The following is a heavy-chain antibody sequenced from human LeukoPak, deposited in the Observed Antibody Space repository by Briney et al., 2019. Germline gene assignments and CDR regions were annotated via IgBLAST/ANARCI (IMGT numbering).Heavy chain of an antibody. V-gene: IGHV3-11*06. CDR2: ISSSSSYT. CDR3: ARGSGSFSGGFDY. Sequence: GGSLRLSCAASGFIFSNYYMSWIRQAPGKGLEWISYISSSSSYTNYVDSVKGRFTISRDNSKNTLYLQMNSLRAEDTAVYYCARGSGSFSGGFDYWGQGTLVTVSS. J-gene: IGHJ4*02. CDR1: GFIFSNYY. D-gene: IGHD1-26*01.